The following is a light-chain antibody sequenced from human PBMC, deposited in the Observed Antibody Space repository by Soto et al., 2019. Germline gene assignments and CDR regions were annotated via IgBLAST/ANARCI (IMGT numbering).Light chain of an antibody. Sequence: EIVLTQSPATLSVSPGERATLSCRASQSVSGDLAWYHHKPGQAPRLLIYDASTRALDTPARFAGSGSGTEFTLTISSLQSEDFAVYFCQQYNGWPITFGQGTRLEIK. J-gene: IGKJ5*01. CDR2: DAS. CDR3: QQYNGWPIT. V-gene: IGKV3-15*01. CDR1: QSVSGD.